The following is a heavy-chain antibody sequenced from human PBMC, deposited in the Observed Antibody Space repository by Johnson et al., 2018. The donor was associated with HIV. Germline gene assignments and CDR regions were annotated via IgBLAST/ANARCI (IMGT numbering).Heavy chain of an antibody. CDR2: ISSSGSTI. V-gene: IGHV3-11*04. D-gene: IGHD6-13*01. CDR1: GFTFSDYY. Sequence: QVQLVESGGGLVKPGGSLRLSCAVSGFTFSDYYMTWIRQAPGKGLEWISYISSSGSTIYYADSVKGRSTISRDNVKNSLYLQINSLRVEDTAVYYCAKVAVATAAGGVALDIWGPGTMVTVS. CDR3: AKVAVATAAGGVALDI. J-gene: IGHJ3*02.